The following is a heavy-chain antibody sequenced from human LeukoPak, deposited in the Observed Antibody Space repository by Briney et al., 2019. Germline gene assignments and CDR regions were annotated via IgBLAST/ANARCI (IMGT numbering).Heavy chain of an antibody. J-gene: IGHJ6*03. Sequence: GGSLRLSCAASGFIFNNAWMNWVRQAPGKGPVWVSRIKTDGSITDYADSVKGRFTISRDNSKNTLYLQMNSLRAEDTAVYYCAKARYGSGSYSYYYMDVWGKGTTVTISS. CDR1: GFIFNNAW. CDR3: AKARYGSGSYSYYYMDV. V-gene: IGHV3-74*01. CDR2: IKTDGSIT. D-gene: IGHD3-10*01.